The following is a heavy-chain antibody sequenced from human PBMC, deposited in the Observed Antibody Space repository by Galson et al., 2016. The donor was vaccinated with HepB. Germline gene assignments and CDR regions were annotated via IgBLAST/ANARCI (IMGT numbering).Heavy chain of an antibody. Sequence: SLRLSCAASGFTFSSYGMHRVRQTPGKGLEWVAVISSDGSNKYYADSVKGRFTISRDNSKNTLYPQMNSLRAEDTAVYYCAKDGYYYDSSGYYTYYFDYWGQGTLVTGST. CDR1: GFTFSSYG. D-gene: IGHD3-22*01. CDR2: ISSDGSNK. J-gene: IGHJ4*02. V-gene: IGHV3-30*18. CDR3: AKDGYYYDSSGYYTYYFDY.